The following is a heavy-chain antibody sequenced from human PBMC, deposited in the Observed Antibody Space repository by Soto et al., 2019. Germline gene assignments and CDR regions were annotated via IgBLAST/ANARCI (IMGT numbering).Heavy chain of an antibody. Sequence: ASVKVSCKASGYTFTIYGISWVRQAPGQGLEWMGWISAYNGNTNYAQKLQGRVTMTTDTSTSTAYTELRSLRSDDTAVYYCARDRGLVATIKSAFDIWGQGTMVTVSS. J-gene: IGHJ3*02. CDR3: ARDRGLVATIKSAFDI. D-gene: IGHD5-12*01. CDR1: GYTFTIYG. V-gene: IGHV1-18*01. CDR2: ISAYNGNT.